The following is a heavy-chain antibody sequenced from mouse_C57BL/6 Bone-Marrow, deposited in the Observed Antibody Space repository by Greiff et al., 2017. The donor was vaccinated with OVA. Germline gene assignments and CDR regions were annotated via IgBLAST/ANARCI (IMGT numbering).Heavy chain of an antibody. D-gene: IGHD1-1*01. CDR3: AGRYGSSPFDY. V-gene: IGHV8-12*01. CDR1: GFSLSTSGMG. J-gene: IGHJ2*01. Sequence: QVTLKVSGPGILQSSQTLSLTCSFSGFSLSTSGMGVSWIRQPSGKGLEWLAHIYWDDDKRYNPSLKSRLTITKDTSRNQVFLRITRVDTVGTATYYCAGRYGSSPFDYWGQGTTLTVSS. CDR2: IYWDDDK.